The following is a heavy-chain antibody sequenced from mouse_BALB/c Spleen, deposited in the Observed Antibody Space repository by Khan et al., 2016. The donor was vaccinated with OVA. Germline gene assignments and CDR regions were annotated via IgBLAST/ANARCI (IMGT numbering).Heavy chain of an antibody. J-gene: IGHJ2*01. CDR3: VRTHGGY. Sequence: QIKLVQSGPELKQPGETVKISCKAFGYTFKDYVMNWVKQSPGEGLKWMGWMNTYTGEPTYADDFEGRFAFSFETSANTAYLQLSSLNDEDTATDFGVRTHGGYWGHGTALTVST. V-gene: IGHV9-3-1*01. CDR1: GYTFKDYV. CDR2: MNTYTGEP.